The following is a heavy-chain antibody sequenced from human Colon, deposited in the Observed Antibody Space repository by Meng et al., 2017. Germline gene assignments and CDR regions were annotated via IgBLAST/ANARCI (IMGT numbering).Heavy chain of an antibody. J-gene: IGHJ4*02. CDR2: AST. D-gene: IGHD1-26*01. CDR3: ARDHMGSLDY. CDR1: GGSVIRSGYQ. Sequence: QVQLQESGPGLVRPSETLSLICTVSGGSVIRSGYQWGWIRQPPGKGLEWIGYASTNYSPSLKSRVTISLDTSRNQFSLSLSSVTAADTAVYYCARDHMGSLDYWGQGSLVTVSS. V-gene: IGHV4-61*08.